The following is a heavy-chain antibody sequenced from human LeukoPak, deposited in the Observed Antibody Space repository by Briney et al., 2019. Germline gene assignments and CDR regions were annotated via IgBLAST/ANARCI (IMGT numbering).Heavy chain of an antibody. CDR3: ARDFGASPAPNAFDI. V-gene: IGHV3-30-3*01. D-gene: IGHD3-16*01. CDR1: GFTFSSYA. Sequence: GRSLRLSCAASGFTFSSYAMHWVRQAPGKGLEWVAVISYDGSNKYYADSVKGRFTISRDNSKNTLYLQMNSLRAEDTAVYYCARDFGASPAPNAFDIWGQGTMVTVSS. J-gene: IGHJ3*02. CDR2: ISYDGSNK.